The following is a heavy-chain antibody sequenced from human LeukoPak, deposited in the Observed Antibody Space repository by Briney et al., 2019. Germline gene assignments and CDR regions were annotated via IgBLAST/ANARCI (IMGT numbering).Heavy chain of an antibody. Sequence: GGSLRLSCAASGFTFSSYSMNWVRQAPGKGLEWVSYIRRSSSTIYYADSVKGRFTIYRDNAKHSLSLKMNSLRGGDRALFYCARDGDGGLVFDYWGQGTLVTVSS. CDR3: ARDGDGGLVFDY. D-gene: IGHD2-21*02. V-gene: IGHV3-48*01. J-gene: IGHJ4*02. CDR2: IRRSSSTI. CDR1: GFTFSSYS.